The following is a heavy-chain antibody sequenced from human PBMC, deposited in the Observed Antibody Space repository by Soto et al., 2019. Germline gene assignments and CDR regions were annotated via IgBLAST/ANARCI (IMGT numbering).Heavy chain of an antibody. Sequence: SVKVSCKASGGTFNSYAISWVRQAPGQGLEWMGGTIPDFGTGNSAQKFRGRLSIIADASTTTVYMGLSGLTSEDTAVYYCARDRGGYNRGDFEFRGQGTKVTVS. D-gene: IGHD1-26*01. J-gene: IGHJ4*02. CDR2: TIPDFGTG. V-gene: IGHV1-69*13. CDR3: ARDRGGYNRGDFEF. CDR1: GGTFNSYA.